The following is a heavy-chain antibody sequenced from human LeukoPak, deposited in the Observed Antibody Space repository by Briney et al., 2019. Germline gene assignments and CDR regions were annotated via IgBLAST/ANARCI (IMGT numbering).Heavy chain of an antibody. CDR3: ARVYCSSTSCYRAFDY. D-gene: IGHD2-2*01. CDR2: INTNTGNP. Sequence: ASVKVSCKASGYTFTSYDINWVRQATGQGLEWMGWINTNTGNPTYAQGFTGRFVFSLDTSVSTAYLQISSLKAEDTAVYYCARVYCSSTSCYRAFDYWGQGILVTVSS. CDR1: GYTFTSYD. V-gene: IGHV7-4-1*02. J-gene: IGHJ4*02.